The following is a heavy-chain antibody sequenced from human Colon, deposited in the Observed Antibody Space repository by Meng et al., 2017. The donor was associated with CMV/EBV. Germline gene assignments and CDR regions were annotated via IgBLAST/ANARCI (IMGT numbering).Heavy chain of an antibody. J-gene: IGHJ6*02. CDR2: ISYDGSNK. CDR3: ARVQGAWYIVVVPAASGMDV. Sequence: LTGAASGFTFSSYAMHWVRQAPGKGLEWVAVISYDGSNKYYADSVKGRFTISRDNSKNTLYLQMNSLRAEDTAVYYCARVQGAWYIVVVPAASGMDVWGQGTTVTVSS. D-gene: IGHD2-2*01. CDR1: GFTFSSYA. V-gene: IGHV3-30-3*01.